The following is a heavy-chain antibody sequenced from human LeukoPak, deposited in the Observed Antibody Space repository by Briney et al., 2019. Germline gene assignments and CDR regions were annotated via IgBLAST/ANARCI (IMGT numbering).Heavy chain of an antibody. Sequence: PSETLSLTCAVYGGSFSGYYWSWIRQPPGKGLEWIGEINHSGSTNYNPSLKSRVTISVDTSKNQISLKLSSVTAADTAVYYCARGGGYNWFDPWGQGTLVTVSS. CDR1: GGSFSGYY. CDR2: INHSGST. J-gene: IGHJ5*02. D-gene: IGHD4-23*01. V-gene: IGHV4-34*01. CDR3: ARGGGYNWFDP.